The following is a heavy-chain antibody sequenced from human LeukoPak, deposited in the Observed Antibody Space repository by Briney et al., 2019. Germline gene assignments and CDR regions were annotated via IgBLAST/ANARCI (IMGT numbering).Heavy chain of an antibody. CDR2: LSFDGTTK. J-gene: IGHJ4*02. Sequence: GGSLRLSCAASGFTFSSFGMHWVRQAPGKGLEWVAVLSFDGTTKYYTDSVKGRFTISRDNSKNTLYLQMNSLRPEDTAVYFCARGSETVTTKGYFDYWGQGTLVTVSS. D-gene: IGHD4-17*01. V-gene: IGHV3-30*03. CDR3: ARGSETVTTKGYFDY. CDR1: GFTFSSFG.